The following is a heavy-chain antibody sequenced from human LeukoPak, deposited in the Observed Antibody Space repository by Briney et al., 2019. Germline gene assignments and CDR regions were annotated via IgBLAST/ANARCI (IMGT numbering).Heavy chain of an antibody. Sequence: ASVKVSCKASGYTFTSYYMHWVRQAPGQGLEWMGIINPSGGSTSYAQKFQGRVTMTRGTSTSTVYMELSSLRSEDTAVYYCARDESGSYLLSGSNQRAINYYYYYYMDVWGKGTTVTVSS. D-gene: IGHD1-26*01. CDR2: INPSGGST. CDR1: GYTFTSYY. CDR3: ARDESGSYLLSGSNQRAINYYYYYYMDV. J-gene: IGHJ6*03. V-gene: IGHV1-46*01.